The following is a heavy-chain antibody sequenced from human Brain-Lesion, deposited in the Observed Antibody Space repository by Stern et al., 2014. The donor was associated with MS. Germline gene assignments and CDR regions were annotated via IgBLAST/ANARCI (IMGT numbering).Heavy chain of an antibody. CDR3: ARDCSHGTCYNTHYYFGMDV. Sequence: EVQLVESGGGLVQPGGSLRLSCAASGFTFSSYWMTWVRQAPGKGLEWVANMKQDGSEEYYVDSVKGRFTVSRDNSKISLYLQMNSLRAEHTAVYYFARDCSHGTCYNTHYYFGMDVWGQGTTVIVSS. CDR2: MKQDGSEE. J-gene: IGHJ6*02. V-gene: IGHV3-7*01. CDR1: GFTFSSYW. D-gene: IGHD5-24*01.